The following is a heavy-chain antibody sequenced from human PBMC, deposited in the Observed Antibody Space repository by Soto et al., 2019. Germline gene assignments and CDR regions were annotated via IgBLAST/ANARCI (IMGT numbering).Heavy chain of an antibody. D-gene: IGHD6-25*01. CDR2: LSYAGDT. CDR3: AKGPLSASMYYYMDI. Sequence: EVQLVESGGGLVQPGGSLRLSCAASGFTLSTYDMHWVSQATGKGLEWVAGLSYAGDTYYPRSVKGRFTVSRESAKNSLYLQMNSLTAGDTSVYYCAKGPLSASMYYYMDIWGKGTTVTVSS. V-gene: IGHV3-13*01. CDR1: GFTLSTYD. J-gene: IGHJ6*03.